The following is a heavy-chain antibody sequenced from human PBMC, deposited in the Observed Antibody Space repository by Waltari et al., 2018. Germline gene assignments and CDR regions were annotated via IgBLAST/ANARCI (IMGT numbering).Heavy chain of an antibody. J-gene: IGHJ4*02. V-gene: IGHV4-38-2*02. CDR3: AREAGSGIDWYHDY. CDR1: DFSISSGFY. D-gene: IGHD3-9*01. Sequence: QMQESGPGLVKPSETLSLMCSVSDFSISSGFYWGWLRQSPGKGLEGIGSISDSGTNSYNPAPQSRVTISIDTSKNQFSLKLGSVTAADTAVFYCAREAGSGIDWYHDYWGQGILVTVSS. CDR2: ISDSGTN.